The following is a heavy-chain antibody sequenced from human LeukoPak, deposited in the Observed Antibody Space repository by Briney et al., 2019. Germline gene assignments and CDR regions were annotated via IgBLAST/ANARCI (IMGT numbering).Heavy chain of an antibody. CDR3: ARAARGVYGDAYFDY. V-gene: IGHV3-33*01. CDR2: IWYDGSNK. D-gene: IGHD4-17*01. CDR1: GFTFSSYG. Sequence: GGSLRLSCAATGFTFSSYGMHWVRQAPGKGLEWVAVIWYDGSNKYYADSVKGRFTISRDNSKNTLYLQMNSLRAEDTAVYYCARAARGVYGDAYFDYWGQGTLVTVSS. J-gene: IGHJ4*02.